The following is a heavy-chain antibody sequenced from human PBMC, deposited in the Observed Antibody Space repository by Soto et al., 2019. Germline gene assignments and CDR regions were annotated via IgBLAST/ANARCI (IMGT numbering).Heavy chain of an antibody. J-gene: IGHJ6*02. CDR1: GYTFTSYY. V-gene: IGHV1-46*01. Sequence: ASVKVSCKASGYTFTSYYMHWVRQAPGQGLEWMGIINPSGGSTSDAQKFQGRVTMTRDTSTSTVYMELSSLRSEDTAVYYCAREKYHWNYYYYGMDVWGQGTTVTVYS. CDR2: INPSGGST. CDR3: AREKYHWNYYYYGMDV. D-gene: IGHD1-20*01.